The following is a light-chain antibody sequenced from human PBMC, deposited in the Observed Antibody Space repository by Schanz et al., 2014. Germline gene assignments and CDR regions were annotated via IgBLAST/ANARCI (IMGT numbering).Light chain of an antibody. Sequence: QSALTQPASVSGSPGQSITISCTGANSDVGGYNFVSWYQQYPGKAPKLMIYDVSKRPSGVPDRFSGSKSGNTASLTISGLQAEDEADYYCCSYAGSYTYVFGTGTKLTVL. V-gene: IGLV2-11*01. CDR1: NSDVGGYNF. CDR3: CSYAGSYTYV. J-gene: IGLJ1*01. CDR2: DVS.